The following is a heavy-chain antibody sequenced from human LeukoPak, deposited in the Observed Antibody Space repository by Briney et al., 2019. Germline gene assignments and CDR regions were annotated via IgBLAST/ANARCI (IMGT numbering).Heavy chain of an antibody. CDR2: IYSGGST. D-gene: IGHD2-2*01. V-gene: IGHV3-66*02. CDR3: ARGGLVPAAARVIGFDI. J-gene: IGHJ3*02. CDR1: GLTVSSNY. Sequence: PGGSLRLSCAASGLTVSSNYMSWVRQAPGKGLEWVSVIYSGGSTYYADSVKGRFTISRDNSKNTLYLQMNSLRAEDTAVYYCARGGLVPAAARVIGFDIWGQGTMVTVSS.